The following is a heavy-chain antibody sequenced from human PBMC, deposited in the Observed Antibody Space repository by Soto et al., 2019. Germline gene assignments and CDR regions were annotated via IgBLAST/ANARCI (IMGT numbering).Heavy chain of an antibody. CDR2: ITGSGDST. CDR1: ECAVRSHG. D-gene: IGHD6-19*01. CDR3: AKDLQFSGWLSAQTFDY. V-gene: IGHV3-23*01. Sequence: LFCGDCECAVRSHGMDLVGRPTGKELECVSSITGSGDSTYYADSVKGRFTISRDKSKGTLYLQMNSLRAEDTAVYYCAKDLQFSGWLSAQTFDYWGQGTQVTVS. J-gene: IGHJ4*02.